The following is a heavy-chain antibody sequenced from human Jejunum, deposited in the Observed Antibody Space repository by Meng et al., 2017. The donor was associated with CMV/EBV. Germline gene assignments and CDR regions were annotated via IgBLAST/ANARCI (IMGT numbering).Heavy chain of an antibody. CDR2: INPNSGAT. CDR3: ARDSIGDSYFDY. V-gene: IGHV1-2*02. CDR1: AYRFTGSY. Sequence: KGSAYRFTGSYLHWVRQAPGQGLEWLGWINPNSGATSYAQNFQDRVTMTRDTSISTAYMELSRLRSDDTAVYYCARDSIGDSYFDYCGQGKLVTVSS. D-gene: IGHD2-21*02. J-gene: IGHJ4*02.